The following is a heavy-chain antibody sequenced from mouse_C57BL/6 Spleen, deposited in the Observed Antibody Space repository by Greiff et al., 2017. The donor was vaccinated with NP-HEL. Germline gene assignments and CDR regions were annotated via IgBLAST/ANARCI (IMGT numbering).Heavy chain of an antibody. D-gene: IGHD1-1*01. CDR3: ARGGTTRFYYAMDY. CDR1: GYTFTSYW. CDR2: IDPSDSYT. J-gene: IGHJ4*01. V-gene: IGHV1-69*01. Sequence: QVQLQQPGAELVMPGASVKLSCKASGYTFTSYWMHWVKQRPGQGLEWIGEIDPSDSYTNYNQKFKGKSTLTVDKSSSTAYMQLSSLTSEDSAVYYCARGGTTRFYYAMDYWGQGTSVTVSS.